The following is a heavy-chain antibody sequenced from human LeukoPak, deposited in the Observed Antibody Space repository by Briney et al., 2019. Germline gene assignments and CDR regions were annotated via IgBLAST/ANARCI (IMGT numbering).Heavy chain of an antibody. Sequence: SETLSLTCGVSGYSITSGYYWGWIRQPPGKGLEWIAGMYHTGTTYYNPSLKSRVTISVDTSKNQLSLGLTSVTAADTAVYYCTRLKWGDWFDPWGQGTLVTVSS. CDR3: TRLKWGDWFDP. CDR1: GYSITSGYY. V-gene: IGHV4-38-2*01. J-gene: IGHJ5*02. D-gene: IGHD1-26*01. CDR2: MYHTGTT.